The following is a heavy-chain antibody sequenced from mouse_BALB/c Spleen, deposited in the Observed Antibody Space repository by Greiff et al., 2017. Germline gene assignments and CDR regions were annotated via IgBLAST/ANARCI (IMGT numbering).Heavy chain of an antibody. CDR2: ISYSGST. V-gene: IGHV3-2*02. CDR3: AASYYGNYDY. Sequence: DVQLQESGPGLVKPSQSLSLTCTVTGYSITSDYAWNWIRQFPGNKLEWMGYISYSGSTSYNPSLKSRISITRDTSKNQFFLQLNSVTTEDTATYYCAASYYGNYDYWGQGTTLTVSA. J-gene: IGHJ2*01. D-gene: IGHD2-10*01. CDR1: GYSITSDYA.